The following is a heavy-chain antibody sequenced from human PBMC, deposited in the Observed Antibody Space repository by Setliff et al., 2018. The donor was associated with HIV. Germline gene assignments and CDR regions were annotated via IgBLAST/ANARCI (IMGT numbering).Heavy chain of an antibody. CDR1: GGSISSYY. CDR2: IYYSGST. D-gene: IGHD3-16*02. Sequence: PSETLSLTCTVSGGSISSYYWSWIRQPPGKGLEWVGYIYYSGSTNYNPSPKSRVTISADTSKNQFSLKLSSVTAADTAVYYCAGAITFGGVIVHWGQGTLVTVSS. V-gene: IGHV4-59*01. J-gene: IGHJ4*02. CDR3: AGAITFGGVIVH.